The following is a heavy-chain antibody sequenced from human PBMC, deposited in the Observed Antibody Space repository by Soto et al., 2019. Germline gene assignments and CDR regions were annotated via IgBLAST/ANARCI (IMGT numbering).Heavy chain of an antibody. Sequence: QVQLVESGGGVVQPGRSLRLSCAASGFTFSSYGMHWVRQAPGKGLEWVAVISYDGSNKYYADSVKGRFTISRDNSKNTLYLQMNSLRAADTALYHDANRRMKGIVVAPDDYWGQGTLVTVYS. D-gene: IGHD6-19*01. J-gene: IGHJ4*02. CDR1: GFTFSSYG. CDR3: ANRRMKGIVVAPDDY. V-gene: IGHV3-30*18. CDR2: ISYDGSNK.